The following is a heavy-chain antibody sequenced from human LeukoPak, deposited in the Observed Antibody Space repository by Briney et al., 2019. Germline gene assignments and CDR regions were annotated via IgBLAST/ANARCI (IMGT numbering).Heavy chain of an antibody. Sequence: GGSLRLSCASSGFTFSSYAMTWVRQAPGKGLEWVSTISDSGARTNYADSAKGRFTISRDNSMNTLYLQMNSLRADDTAVYYCASDYFLDYWGQGTLVTVSS. CDR3: ASDYFLDY. J-gene: IGHJ4*02. D-gene: IGHD6-25*01. CDR2: ISDSGART. V-gene: IGHV3-23*01. CDR1: GFTFSSYA.